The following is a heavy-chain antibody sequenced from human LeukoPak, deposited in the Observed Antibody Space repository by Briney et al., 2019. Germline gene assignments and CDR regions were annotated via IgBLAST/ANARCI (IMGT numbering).Heavy chain of an antibody. CDR1: GFTFSSYD. D-gene: IGHD3-10*01. Sequence: PGGSLRLSCAASGFTFSSYDMHWVRQAPGKGLEWVAVISYDGSNKYYADSVKGRFTISRDNSKNTLYLQMNSLRAEDTAVYYCASPYGSGNMDVWGKGTTVTVSS. CDR2: ISYDGSNK. CDR3: ASPYGSGNMDV. J-gene: IGHJ6*03. V-gene: IGHV3-30*03.